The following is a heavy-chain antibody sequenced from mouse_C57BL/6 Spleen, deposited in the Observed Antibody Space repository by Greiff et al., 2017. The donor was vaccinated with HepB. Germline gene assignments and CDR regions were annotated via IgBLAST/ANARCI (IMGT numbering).Heavy chain of an antibody. CDR3: ARTLANWEYYFDY. Sequence: QVQLQQSGAELVRPGSSVKLSCKASGYTFTSYWMHWVKQRPIQGLEWIGNIDPSDSETHYNQKFKDKATLTVDKSSSTAYMQLSSLTSEDSAVYYCARTLANWEYYFDYWGQGTTLTVSS. J-gene: IGHJ2*01. V-gene: IGHV1-52*01. D-gene: IGHD4-1*01. CDR2: IDPSDSET. CDR1: GYTFTSYW.